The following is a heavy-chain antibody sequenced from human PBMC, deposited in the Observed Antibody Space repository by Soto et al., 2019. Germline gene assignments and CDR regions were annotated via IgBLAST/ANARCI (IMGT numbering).Heavy chain of an antibody. J-gene: IGHJ4*02. CDR3: AKDPRQLKPMYYFDY. CDR2: ISGSGGST. Sequence: GGSLRLSCAASGFTFSSYAMSWVRQAPGKGLEWVSAISGSGGSTYYADSVKGRFTISRDNSMNTLYLQMNSLRAEDTAVYYCAKDPRQLKPMYYFDYWGQGTLVTVSS. CDR1: GFTFSSYA. D-gene: IGHD1-1*01. V-gene: IGHV3-23*01.